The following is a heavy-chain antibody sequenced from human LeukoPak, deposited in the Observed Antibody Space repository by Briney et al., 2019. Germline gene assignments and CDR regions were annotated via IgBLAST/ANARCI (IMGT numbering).Heavy chain of an antibody. Sequence: GGSPRLSCAASGFTFSSYWMSWVRQAPGKGLEWVANIKQDGSEKYYVDSVKGRFTISRDNAKNSLYLQMNSLRAEDTAVYYCAGGPRLSDYTDAFDIWGQGTMVTVSS. D-gene: IGHD4-11*01. CDR2: IKQDGSEK. V-gene: IGHV3-7*01. CDR3: AGGPRLSDYTDAFDI. CDR1: GFTFSSYW. J-gene: IGHJ3*02.